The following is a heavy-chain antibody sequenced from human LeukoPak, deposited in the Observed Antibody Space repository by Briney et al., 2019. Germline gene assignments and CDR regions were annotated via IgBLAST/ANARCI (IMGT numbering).Heavy chain of an antibody. CDR2: INPNSGGT. CDR1: GYTFTGYY. J-gene: IGHJ4*02. V-gene: IGHV1-2*06. CDR3: ARVIYSSSSIFDY. D-gene: IGHD6-6*01. Sequence: ASLKVSCKASGYTFTGYYMHWVRQAPGQGLEWMGRINPNSGGTNYAQKFQGTVTMTSDTSISTAYMELSRLRSDDTAVYYCARVIYSSSSIFDYWGQGTLVTVSS.